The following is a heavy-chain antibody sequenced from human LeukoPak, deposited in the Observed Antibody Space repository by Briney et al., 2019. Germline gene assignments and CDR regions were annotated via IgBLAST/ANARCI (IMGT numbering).Heavy chain of an antibody. CDR2: MTGPADTT. J-gene: IGHJ4*02. CDR3: AKGAEIDH. Sequence: GGSPRLSCAASGFNFNNFAMSWVRQAPGKGLEWLSAMTGPADTTYYAESVKGRFTISRDYSKSMVFLQMNSLRVEDTAIYYCAKGAEIDHWGQGTLATVSS. V-gene: IGHV3-23*01. CDR1: GFNFNNFA.